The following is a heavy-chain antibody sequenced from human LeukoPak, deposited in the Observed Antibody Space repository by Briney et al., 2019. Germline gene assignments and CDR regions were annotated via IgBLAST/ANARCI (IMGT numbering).Heavy chain of an antibody. D-gene: IGHD1-26*01. CDR3: AKDHIWGGTYSSYFDY. Sequence: GGTLELSCAASGFIFSSYGMHWVRQAPGKGLEGVAFIQYDGSNKYYADSVKGRFTISRDNSKNTLYLQMNSLRAEDTAVYYCAKDHIWGGTYSSYFDYWGQGTLVTVSS. CDR2: IQYDGSNK. V-gene: IGHV3-30*02. J-gene: IGHJ4*02. CDR1: GFIFSSYG.